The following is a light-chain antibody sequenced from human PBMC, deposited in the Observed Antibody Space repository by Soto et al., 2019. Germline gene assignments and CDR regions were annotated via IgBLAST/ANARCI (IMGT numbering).Light chain of an antibody. CDR2: DAS. CDR1: QSISSW. Sequence: DIQMTQSPSTLSASVGDRVTSTCRASQSISSWLAWYQQKPGKAPKLLIYDASSLESGVPSRFSGSGSGTEFTLTISSLQPDDVATYYCQQYNSYPWTLGQGTKVDIK. CDR3: QQYNSYPWT. V-gene: IGKV1-5*01. J-gene: IGKJ1*01.